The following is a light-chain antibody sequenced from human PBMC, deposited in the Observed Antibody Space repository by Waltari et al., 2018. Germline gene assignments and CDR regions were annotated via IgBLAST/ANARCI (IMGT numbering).Light chain of an antibody. CDR1: SGHSSNV. V-gene: IGLV4-69*01. CDR2: VNSDGSH. Sequence: QLVLTQSPSASASLGASVKLTCTLSSGHSSNVIAWLQIQPEKGPRYLMRVNSDGSHSKGDDTPDRVSGSSSVAERYLTLSNLQPEDEADYYGETGGHGTWVFGGGTKVTVL. J-gene: IGLJ3*02. CDR3: ETGGHGTWV.